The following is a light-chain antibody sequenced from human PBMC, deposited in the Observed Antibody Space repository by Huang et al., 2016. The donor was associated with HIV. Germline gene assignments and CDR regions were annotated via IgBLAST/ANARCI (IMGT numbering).Light chain of an antibody. CDR3: LQDFTYPQT. J-gene: IGKJ1*01. CDR1: QDITND. V-gene: IGKV1-6*02. CDR2: ATS. Sequence: AIQLTQSPSSLSASVGDRVTITCRASQDITNDLGWYQQKPGKAPKLLISATSTLRSGVPSRFSGSGSGTDFTLTISSLQPEDFATYFCLQDFTYPQTFGQGTRVEI.